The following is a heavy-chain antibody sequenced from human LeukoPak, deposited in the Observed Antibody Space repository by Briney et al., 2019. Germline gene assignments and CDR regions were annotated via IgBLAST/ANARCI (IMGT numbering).Heavy chain of an antibody. V-gene: IGHV3-23*01. Sequence: GGSLRLSCVMSGLTFSRHAMNWVRQAPGKGLEWVSAISGGADSTFYSDSVQGRFTISRDNYENTLYLQMNSLRAEDTAVYYCARDEYYDTSGYYGYYFDFWGHGTLVTVSS. D-gene: IGHD3-22*01. CDR1: GLTFSRHA. J-gene: IGHJ4*01. CDR2: ISGGADST. CDR3: ARDEYYDTSGYYGYYFDF.